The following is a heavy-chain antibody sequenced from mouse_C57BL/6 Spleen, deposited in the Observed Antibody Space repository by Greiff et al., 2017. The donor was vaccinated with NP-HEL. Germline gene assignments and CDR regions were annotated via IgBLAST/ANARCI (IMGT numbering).Heavy chain of an antibody. D-gene: IGHD1-1*01. CDR3: ARGNYYYGSSYWYFDV. CDR1: GYTFTDYN. J-gene: IGHJ1*03. Sequence: EVQLQQSGPELVKPGASVKIPCKASGYTFTDYNMDWVKQSHGKSLEWIGDINPNNGGTIYNQKFKGKAKLTVDKSSSTAYMELRSLTSEDTAVYYCARGNYYYGSSYWYFDVWGTGTTVTVSS. CDR2: INPNNGGT. V-gene: IGHV1-18*01.